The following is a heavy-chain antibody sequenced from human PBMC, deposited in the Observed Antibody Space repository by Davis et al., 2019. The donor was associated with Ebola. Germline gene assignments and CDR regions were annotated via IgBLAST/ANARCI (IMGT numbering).Heavy chain of an antibody. CDR3: AKSHSSGYFSGFDY. V-gene: IGHV3-30*18. CDR1: GFSFSDYG. Sequence: GGSLRLSCAASGFSFSDYGMHWVRQAPGKGLEWVAVISYDGSDEYYADSVKGRFTISRDNSKNTLNLQMNSLRAEDTAVYYCAKSHSSGYFSGFDYWGQGTLVTVSS. CDR2: ISYDGSDE. D-gene: IGHD3-22*01. J-gene: IGHJ4*02.